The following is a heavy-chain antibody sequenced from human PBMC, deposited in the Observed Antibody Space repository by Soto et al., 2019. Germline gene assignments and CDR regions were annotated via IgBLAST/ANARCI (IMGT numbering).Heavy chain of an antibody. Sequence: PGGSLRLSCAASGFTFSNYGMHWVRQAPGKGLEWVALLWYDGTNTYYADSVKGRFTISRDTSKNTLYLQMNSLRAEDTAVYFCARDLSGPLDYWGQGTLVTVSS. CDR2: LWYDGTNT. CDR1: GFTFSNYG. D-gene: IGHD3-16*02. V-gene: IGHV3-33*01. CDR3: ARDLSGPLDY. J-gene: IGHJ4*02.